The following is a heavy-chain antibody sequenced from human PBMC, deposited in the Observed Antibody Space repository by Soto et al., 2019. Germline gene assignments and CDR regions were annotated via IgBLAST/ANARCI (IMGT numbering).Heavy chain of an antibody. D-gene: IGHD1-7*01. CDR1: GGSFSTFA. CDR2: IIPVFAKA. V-gene: IGHV1-69*06. J-gene: IGHJ5*02. CDR3: AREPSQGDNWKYVGWFDP. Sequence: QVQLMQSGAEVKKPGSSVKVPCKASGGSFSTFAITWVRQAPGQGLEWLGGIIPVFAKATYAQKFHGRVIITADRSTSTAYMKLTSLTSDDTAVYYGAREPSQGDNWKYVGWFDPWGQGTLVTVSS.